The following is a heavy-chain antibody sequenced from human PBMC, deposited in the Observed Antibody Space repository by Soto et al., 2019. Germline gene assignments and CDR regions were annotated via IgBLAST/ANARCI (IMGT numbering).Heavy chain of an antibody. J-gene: IGHJ6*02. Sequence: GGSLRLSCAASGFIFSSHGMHWVRQAPGKGLEWVAVTSYDGSNKYYADSVKGRFTISRDNSKNTLYLEMNSLRAEDTAVYYCAKQTGAADWYYYYGMDVWGQGTTVTVSS. CDR1: GFIFSSHG. CDR3: AKQTGAADWYYYYGMDV. CDR2: TSYDGSNK. D-gene: IGHD1-1*01. V-gene: IGHV3-30*18.